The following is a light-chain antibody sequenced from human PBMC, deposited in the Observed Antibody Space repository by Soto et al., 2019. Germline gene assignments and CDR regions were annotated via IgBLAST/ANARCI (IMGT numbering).Light chain of an antibody. CDR2: DAS. CDR1: QSVSSY. V-gene: IGKV3-11*01. CDR3: QQRSNWPPVT. Sequence: IVLTQSPATLSLSPGERATLSCRASQSVSSYLAWYQQKPGQAPRLLIYDASHRSTGIPARFSGSGSGTGFTLTISSLEPEDFAVYYCQQRSNWPPVTFGRGTKVEIK. J-gene: IGKJ4*01.